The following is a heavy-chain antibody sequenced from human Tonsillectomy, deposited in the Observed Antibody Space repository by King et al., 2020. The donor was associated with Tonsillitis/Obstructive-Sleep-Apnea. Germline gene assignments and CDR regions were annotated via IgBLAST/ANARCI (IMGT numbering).Heavy chain of an antibody. V-gene: IGHV4-39*01. CDR2: IYYSGST. CDR3: ARHCSATVLSHFDY. D-gene: IGHD2-15*01. Sequence: QLQESGPGLVKPSETLSLTCTVSNGSINSSSYFWGWIRQPPGKGLEWIGNIYYSGSTYYNPSLKSRVTISVDTSKNQFSLKLRSVTAADTAVYYCARHCSATVLSHFDYWGQGTLDPVSS. J-gene: IGHJ4*02. CDR1: NGSINSSSYF.